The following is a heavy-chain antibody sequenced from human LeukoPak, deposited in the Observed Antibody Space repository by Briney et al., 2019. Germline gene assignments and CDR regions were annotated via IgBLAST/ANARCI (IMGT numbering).Heavy chain of an antibody. CDR2: IYSGGST. J-gene: IGHJ5*02. V-gene: IGHV3-66*01. Sequence: GGSLRLSCAASGFTVSSNYMSWVRQAPGKGLEWVSVIYSGGSTYYADSVKGRFTISRDNSKNTLYLQMNSLRAEDTAVYYCARSRITMVRGVMYFGWFDPGGQGTLVTVSS. CDR3: ARSRITMVRGVMYFGWFDP. CDR1: GFTVSSNY. D-gene: IGHD3-10*01.